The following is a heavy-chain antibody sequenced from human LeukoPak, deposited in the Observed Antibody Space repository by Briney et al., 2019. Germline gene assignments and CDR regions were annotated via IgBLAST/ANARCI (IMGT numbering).Heavy chain of an antibody. V-gene: IGHV3-30*02. Sequence: PGGSLRLSCAASGFTFSSYGMHWVRQAPGKGLEWVAFIRYDGSNKYYADSVKGRFTISRDNSKNTLYLQMNSLRAEDTAVYYCAKDQKERIAVAGRPPYYYYYMDVWGKGTTVTISS. CDR3: AKDQKERIAVAGRPPYYYYYMDV. D-gene: IGHD6-19*01. CDR2: IRYDGSNK. J-gene: IGHJ6*03. CDR1: GFTFSSYG.